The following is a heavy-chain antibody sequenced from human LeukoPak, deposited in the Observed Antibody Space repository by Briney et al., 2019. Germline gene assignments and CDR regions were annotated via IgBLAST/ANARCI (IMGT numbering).Heavy chain of an antibody. CDR3: ARHVFSDGSPFDS. CDR2: ISYTGST. J-gene: IGHJ4*02. V-gene: IGHV4-59*08. D-gene: IGHD3-10*01. Sequence: PSETLCFTCTGSGGTSTNNHGGWLRQRPRKLLEWIGHISYTGSTNYNPPRKTPLTMSLDTSKTHFSLTLTSLTAADTALYYCARHVFSDGSPFDSWGQGSLVTVSS. CDR1: GGTSTNNH.